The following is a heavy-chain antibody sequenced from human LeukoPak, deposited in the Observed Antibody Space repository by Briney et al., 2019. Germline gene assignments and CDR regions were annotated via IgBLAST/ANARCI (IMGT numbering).Heavy chain of an antibody. CDR1: GGSISSYY. V-gene: IGHV4-59*01. CDR2: IYYSGST. CDR3: ARGSIVGPTADY. Sequence: SETLSLTCTVSGGSISSYYWSWIRQPPGKGLEWNGYIYYSGSTNYNPSLKSRVTISVDTSKNQFSLKLSSVTAADAAVYYCARGSIVGPTADYWGQGTLVTVSS. D-gene: IGHD1-26*01. J-gene: IGHJ4*02.